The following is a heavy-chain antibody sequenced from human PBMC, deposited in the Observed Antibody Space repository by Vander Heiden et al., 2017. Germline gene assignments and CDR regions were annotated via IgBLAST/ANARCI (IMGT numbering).Heavy chain of an antibody. Sequence: QRHLQESGPGLVKPSETLSLTCTVSGGSISSTSYYWSWFRQSPGKGLEGIGSIYYKGTTYSNPSLKSRATISIDSSQNQFSLTLKSVTAADTAVYYCGAGAGSFSNWFDSWGQGTLVTVSS. D-gene: IGHD1-1*01. CDR3: GAGAGSFSNWFDS. CDR2: IYYKGTT. J-gene: IGHJ5*01. V-gene: IGHV4-39*01. CDR1: GGSISSTSYY.